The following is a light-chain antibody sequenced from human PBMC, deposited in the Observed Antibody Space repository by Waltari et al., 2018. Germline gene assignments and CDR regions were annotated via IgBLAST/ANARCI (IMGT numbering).Light chain of an antibody. J-gene: IGLJ2*01. CDR3: LVWHSTTDHHGV. V-gene: IGLV3-21*04. CDR2: YDS. CDR1: NLGSQR. Sequence: SYVVTQSPSVSVAPGETARITCGGGNLGSQRLHWYQQRPGQAPVLVISYDSDRPSGIPERFSGSNSGNTATLTISWVEADDEADYYCLVWHSTTDHHGVFGGGTKLTVL.